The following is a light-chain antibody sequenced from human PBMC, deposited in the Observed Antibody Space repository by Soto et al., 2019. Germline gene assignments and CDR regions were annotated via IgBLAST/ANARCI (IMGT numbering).Light chain of an antibody. CDR3: SSYTSSSTLYV. CDR1: SSDVGGYNY. V-gene: IGLV2-14*01. J-gene: IGLJ1*01. CDR2: EVS. Sequence: QSVLTQPPSVSGSPGQSITISCTGTSSDVGGYNYVSWYQQHPGKAPKLMIYEVSNRPSGVSNRFSGSKSGNTASLTISGLRAEDEADYYCSSYTSSSTLYVFGTGTKVTVL.